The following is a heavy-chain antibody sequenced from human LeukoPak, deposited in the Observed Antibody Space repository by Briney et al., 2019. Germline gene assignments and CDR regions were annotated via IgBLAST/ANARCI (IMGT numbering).Heavy chain of an antibody. CDR1: GYTLTELS. D-gene: IGHD6-6*01. Sequence: ASVKVSCKVSGYTLTELSMHWVRQAPGQGLEWMGWINPNSGGTNYAQKFQGRVTMTRDTSISTAYMELSRLRSDDTAVYYCARDTTEYSSSSGSAWFDPWGQGTLVTVSS. CDR3: ARDTTEYSSSSGSAWFDP. V-gene: IGHV1-2*02. CDR2: INPNSGGT. J-gene: IGHJ5*02.